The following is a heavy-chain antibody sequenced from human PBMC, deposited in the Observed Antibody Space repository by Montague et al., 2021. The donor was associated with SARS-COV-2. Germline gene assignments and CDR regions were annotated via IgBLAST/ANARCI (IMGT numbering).Heavy chain of an antibody. CDR2: IYYSGST. Sequence: TLSLTCTVSGGSISSGGYYWSWSRQHPGKVLEWVGYIYYSGSTYYXXXLKSRVTISVDTSKNQFSLKLSSVTAADTAVYYCARGGTIFGVVIRPFDYWGQGTLVTVSS. D-gene: IGHD3-3*01. CDR1: GGSISSGGYY. J-gene: IGHJ4*02. CDR3: ARGGTIFGVVIRPFDY. V-gene: IGHV4-31*03.